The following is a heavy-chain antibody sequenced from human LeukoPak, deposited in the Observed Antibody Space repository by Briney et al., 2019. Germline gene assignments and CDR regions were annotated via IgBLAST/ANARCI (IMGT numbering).Heavy chain of an antibody. CDR2: ISGSGGST. Sequence: GGSLRLSCAASGFTFSSYAMSWVRQAPGKGLEWVSAISGSGGSTYYADSVKGRFTISRDNSKNTLYLQMNSLRAEDTPVYYCAKGVWATILTNDAFDIWGQGTMVTVSS. V-gene: IGHV3-23*01. D-gene: IGHD3-9*01. CDR3: AKGVWATILTNDAFDI. CDR1: GFTFSSYA. J-gene: IGHJ3*02.